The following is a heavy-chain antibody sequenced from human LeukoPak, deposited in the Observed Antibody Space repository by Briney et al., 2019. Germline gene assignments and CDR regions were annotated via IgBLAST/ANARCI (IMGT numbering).Heavy chain of an antibody. V-gene: IGHV3-73*01. CDR1: GFTFSGSA. Sequence: TGGSLRLSCAASGFTFSGSAMHWVRQASGKGLEWVGRIRSKANSYATAYAASVKGRFTISRDDSKNTAYLQMNSLKTEDTAVYYCTRQAAGARSYYYMDVWGKGTTVTVSS. CDR2: IRSKANSYAT. CDR3: TRQAAGARSYYYMDV. J-gene: IGHJ6*03. D-gene: IGHD4-17*01.